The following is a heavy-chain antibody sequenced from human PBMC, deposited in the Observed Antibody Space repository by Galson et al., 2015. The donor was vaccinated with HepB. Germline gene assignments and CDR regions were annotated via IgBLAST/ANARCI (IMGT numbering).Heavy chain of an antibody. D-gene: IGHD6-19*01. CDR1: GFSFSSYA. J-gene: IGHJ4*02. CDR2: ISGNGGRT. V-gene: IGHV3-23*01. CDR3: TKVAYTSGWGPFDY. Sequence: LRLSCAASGFSFSSYAMSWVRQAPGQGLEWVSSISGNGGRTHYADSVKGRFTISRDNSKNTLSLQMNSLRAEDTAIHYCTKVAYTSGWGPFDYWGQGTLVTVSS.